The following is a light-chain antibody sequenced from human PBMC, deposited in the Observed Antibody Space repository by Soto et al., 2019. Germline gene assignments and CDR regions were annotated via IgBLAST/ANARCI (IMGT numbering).Light chain of an antibody. Sequence: EVVMTQSPGTLSVSPGERATLSCRASQSVSSNLAWYQQRPGQAPRLLIHGASTRATGIPARFSGSGSGTEFTLTISGLQSEDFAAYYRQQYNNWPPWTFGQGTKV. J-gene: IGKJ1*01. V-gene: IGKV3-15*01. CDR1: QSVSSN. CDR3: QQYNNWPPWT. CDR2: GAS.